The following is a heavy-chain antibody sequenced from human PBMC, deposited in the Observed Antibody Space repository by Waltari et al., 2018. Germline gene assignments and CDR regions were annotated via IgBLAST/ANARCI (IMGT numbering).Heavy chain of an antibody. CDR2: IRYDGSNK. CDR3: AKDFVRNPLRGTGLQDV. J-gene: IGHJ6*04. D-gene: IGHD1-26*01. V-gene: IGHV3-30*02. CDR1: GFTFSSYG. Sequence: QVQLVESGGGVVQPGGSLRLSCAASGFTFSSYGLHWVRQAPGQGREWVAFIRYDGSNKYYADSVKGRFTISRDKSKNTLDLQMNSLRAEDTAVYYCAKDFVRNPLRGTGLQDVWGKGTTVTVSA.